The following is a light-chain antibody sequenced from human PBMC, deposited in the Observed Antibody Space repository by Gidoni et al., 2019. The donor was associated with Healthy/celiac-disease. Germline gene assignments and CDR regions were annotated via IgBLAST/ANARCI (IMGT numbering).Light chain of an antibody. Sequence: QSALTQPASVSGSPGQSLTISCTGTSSDVGGYNYVSWYQQHPGKAPKLMIYDVSNRPSGVSNLFSGSKSGNTASLTISGLQAEDEADYYCSSYTSSSTPVVFGGGTKLTVL. CDR1: SSDVGGYNY. V-gene: IGLV2-14*01. CDR3: SSYTSSSTPVV. CDR2: DVS. J-gene: IGLJ2*01.